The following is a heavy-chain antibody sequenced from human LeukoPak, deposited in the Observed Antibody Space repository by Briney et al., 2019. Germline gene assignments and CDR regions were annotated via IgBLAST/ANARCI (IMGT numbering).Heavy chain of an antibody. D-gene: IGHD3-10*01. Sequence: GGSLRLSPAPSGFSFRDYYMSWRRRGPGEGDGGGSYISRGSSYTTYAASVKGRFTISRDNAKSSLYLQMISLRAEDTAVYYCARGSRVWFGELLFDNWGQRTLVTVSS. CDR1: GFSFRDYY. J-gene: IGHJ4*02. CDR2: ISRGSSYT. V-gene: IGHV3-11*06. CDR3: ARGSRVWFGELLFDN.